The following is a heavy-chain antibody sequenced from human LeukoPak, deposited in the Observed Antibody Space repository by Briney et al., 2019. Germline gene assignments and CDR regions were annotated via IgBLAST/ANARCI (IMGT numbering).Heavy chain of an antibody. CDR1: NFSITTYSY. CDR2: IYHSGST. D-gene: IGHD4-23*01. V-gene: IGHV4-38-2*02. J-gene: IGHJ3*02. Sequence: SETLSLTCTVSNFSITTYSYWGWIRQPPGKGLEWIGSIYHSGSTYYNPSLKSRVTISVDTSKNQFSLKLSSVTAADTAVYYCARRGTTGLRWRKRDAFDIWGQGTMVTVSS. CDR3: ARRGTTGLRWRKRDAFDI.